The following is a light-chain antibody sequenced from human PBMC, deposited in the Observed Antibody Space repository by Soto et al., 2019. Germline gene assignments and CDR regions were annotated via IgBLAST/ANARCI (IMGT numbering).Light chain of an antibody. V-gene: IGKV3-20*01. Sequence: EIVLTQSTGTLSLSPGERATLSCRASQSVTSSYLAWYQQKPGQAPRLLLYGASSRATDIPDRFSGSGSGTDFTLTISRLEPEDFAVYYCQEYGSSRTFGQGTKVEIK. CDR3: QEYGSSRT. CDR1: QSVTSSY. J-gene: IGKJ1*01. CDR2: GAS.